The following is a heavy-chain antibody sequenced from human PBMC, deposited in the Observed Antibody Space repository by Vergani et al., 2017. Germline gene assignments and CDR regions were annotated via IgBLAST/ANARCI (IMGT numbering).Heavy chain of an antibody. CDR3: ARAYYYGSGSYYRNAFDI. Sequence: VQLVESGGGLVKPGGSLRLSCAASGFTFSSYSMNWVRQAPGKGLEWVSYISSSSSTIYYADSVKGRFTISRDNAKNSLYLQMNSLRAEDTAVYYCARAYYYGSGSYYRNAFDIWGQGTMVTVSS. CDR1: GFTFSSYS. J-gene: IGHJ3*02. D-gene: IGHD3-10*01. V-gene: IGHV3-48*01. CDR2: ISSSSSTI.